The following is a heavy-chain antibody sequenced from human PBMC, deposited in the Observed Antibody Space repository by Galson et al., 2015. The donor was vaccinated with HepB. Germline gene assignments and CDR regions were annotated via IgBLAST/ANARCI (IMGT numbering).Heavy chain of an antibody. CDR1: GYTFTSYG. CDR2: ISAYNGNT. D-gene: IGHD1-7*01. V-gene: IGHV1-18*01. Sequence: SVKVSCKASGYTFTSYGISWVRQAPGQGLEWMGWISAYNGNTNYAQKLQGRVTMTTDTSTSTAYMELRSLRSDDTAVYYCARDKSVITGTLKGGDYWGQGTLVTVSS. CDR3: ARDKSVITGTLKGGDY. J-gene: IGHJ4*02.